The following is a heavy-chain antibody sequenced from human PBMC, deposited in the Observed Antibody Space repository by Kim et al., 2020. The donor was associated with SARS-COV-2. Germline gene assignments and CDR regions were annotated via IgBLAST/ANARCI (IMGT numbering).Heavy chain of an antibody. Sequence: YADSGKRRFTISRDNAKNSLYLQRNSLRAEDTAVYYCARVRRYSSSADYWGQGTLVTVSS. V-gene: IGHV3-21*01. CDR3: ARVRRYSSSADY. J-gene: IGHJ4*02. D-gene: IGHD6-13*01.